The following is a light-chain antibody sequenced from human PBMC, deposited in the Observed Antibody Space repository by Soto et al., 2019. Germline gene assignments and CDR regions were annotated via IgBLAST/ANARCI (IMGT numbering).Light chain of an antibody. V-gene: IGLV2-8*01. J-gene: IGLJ2*01. CDR1: SSDVGGHNY. Sequence: QSVLAQPPSASGSPGQSVAISCTGTSSDVGGHNYVSWYQQHPGKAPKLMIYEDTKRPSGVPDRFSGSKSGTTASLTVSGLQAEDEADYYCTSYAGSDNVVFGGGTKLTVL. CDR2: EDT. CDR3: TSYAGSDNVV.